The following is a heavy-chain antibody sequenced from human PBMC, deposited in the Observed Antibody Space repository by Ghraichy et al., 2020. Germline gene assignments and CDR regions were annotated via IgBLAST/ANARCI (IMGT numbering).Heavy chain of an antibody. CDR3: AREEGPTEGDVTSGAFDV. D-gene: IGHD3-16*01. J-gene: IGHJ3*01. CDR2: IKQDGSDK. Sequence: GGSLRLSCVASGFTFSSNYYMTWVRQAPGKGLEWVANIKQDGSDKFYVDSVKGRFTISRDNAKNSLYLQMNGLRAEDTAVYYCAREEGPTEGDVTSGAFDVWGQGTMVTVSS. V-gene: IGHV3-7*03. CDR1: GFTFSSNYY.